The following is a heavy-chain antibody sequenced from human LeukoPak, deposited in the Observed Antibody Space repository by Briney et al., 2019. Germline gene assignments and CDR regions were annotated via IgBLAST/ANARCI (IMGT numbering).Heavy chain of an antibody. CDR3: AKAFYDSSGYSCLDY. V-gene: IGHV3-23*01. J-gene: IGHJ4*02. CDR1: GFTFSSYA. D-gene: IGHD3-22*01. Sequence: AGGSLRLSCAASGFTFSSYAMSWARQAPGKGLEWVSAISGSGGSTYYADSVKGRFTISRDNSKNTLYLQMNSLRAKDTAVYYCAKAFYDSSGYSCLDYWGQGTLVTASS. CDR2: ISGSGGST.